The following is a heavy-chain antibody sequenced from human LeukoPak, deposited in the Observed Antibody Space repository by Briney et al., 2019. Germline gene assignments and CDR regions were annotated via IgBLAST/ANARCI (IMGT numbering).Heavy chain of an antibody. D-gene: IGHD2-2*01. J-gene: IGHJ6*04. CDR1: GFTFSSYA. CDR3: ARDLKGLGYCSITSCYMDV. CDR2: ISGDGDGT. V-gene: IGHV3-23*01. Sequence: PGGSLRLSCAASGFTFSSYAMSWVRQAPGKGLEWVSAISGDGDGTYYADSVKGRFTISRDNSKNTLYLQMNSLRAEDTAVYYCARDLKGLGYCSITSCYMDVWGKGTTVTVSS.